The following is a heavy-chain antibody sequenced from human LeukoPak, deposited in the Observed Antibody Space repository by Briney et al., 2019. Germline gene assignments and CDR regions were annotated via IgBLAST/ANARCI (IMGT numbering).Heavy chain of an antibody. CDR1: GYTFTGYY. CDR3: ARANYYYYYGMDV. J-gene: IGHJ6*02. CDR2: INPNSGGT. V-gene: IGHV1-2*04. Sequence: ASVKVSCKASGYTFTGYYMHWVRQAPGQGLEWMGWINPNSGGTNYAQKFQGWVTMTRDTSISTAYMELSRLRSDDTAVYYCARANYYYYYGMDVWGQGTTVTVSS.